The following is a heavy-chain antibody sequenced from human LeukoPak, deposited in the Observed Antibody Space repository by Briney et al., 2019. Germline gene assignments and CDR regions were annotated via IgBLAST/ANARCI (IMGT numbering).Heavy chain of an antibody. J-gene: IGHJ3*02. CDR2: ISYDAINK. CDR3: AKQGPGSRGAFDI. Sequence: PGGSLRLSCTASGLTFSSYAMHWVRQAPGKGLEWVAVISYDAINKYYADSVKGRFTISRDNSKNTLYLQMNSLRAEDTAVYYCAKQGPGSRGAFDIWGQGTMVTVSS. V-gene: IGHV3-30-3*02. D-gene: IGHD5/OR15-5a*01. CDR1: GLTFSSYA.